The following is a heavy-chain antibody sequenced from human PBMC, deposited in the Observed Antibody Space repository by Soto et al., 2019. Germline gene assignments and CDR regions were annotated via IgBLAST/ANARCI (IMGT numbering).Heavy chain of an antibody. CDR2: ISYDGSNK. D-gene: IGHD6-13*01. CDR3: ARDIGLGAAAGISDGMDV. V-gene: IGHV3-30-3*01. CDR1: GFTFSSYA. Sequence: GGSLRLSCAASGFTFSSYAMHWVRQAPGKGLEWVAVISYDGSNKYYADSVKGRFTISRDNSKNTLYLQMNSLRAEDTAVYYCARDIGLGAAAGISDGMDVWGQGTTVTVSS. J-gene: IGHJ6*02.